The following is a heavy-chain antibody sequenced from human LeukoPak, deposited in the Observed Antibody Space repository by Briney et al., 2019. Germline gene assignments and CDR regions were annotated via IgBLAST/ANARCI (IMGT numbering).Heavy chain of an antibody. D-gene: IGHD5-12*01. CDR1: GFTPINAW. Sequence: GGCLRLSCAASGFTPINAWMSWGRQAPGEGRGWVGRIKSKTDGGTTDFAAPVKGRFTISRDDSKNTLYLQMNSLKSEDTAVYYCTTESGYEGLFDYWGQGTLVTVSS. V-gene: IGHV3-15*01. CDR2: IKSKTDGGTT. J-gene: IGHJ4*02. CDR3: TTESGYEGLFDY.